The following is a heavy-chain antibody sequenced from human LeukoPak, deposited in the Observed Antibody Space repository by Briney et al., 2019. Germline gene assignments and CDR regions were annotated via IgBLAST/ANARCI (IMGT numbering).Heavy chain of an antibody. V-gene: IGHV3-11*03. J-gene: IGHJ5*02. CDR3: ARRGTTYCTVDSCHPNWFDP. D-gene: IGHD2-15*01. Sequence: GGSLRLSCAPSGFTFSDYYMTWIRQAPGRGLEWISYINGSSSDTKYADSVKGRFTISRDNAKNSVYLLMNSLRAEDTAVYYCARRGTTYCTVDSCHPNWFDPWGQGTLVTVS. CDR2: INGSSSDT. CDR1: GFTFSDYY.